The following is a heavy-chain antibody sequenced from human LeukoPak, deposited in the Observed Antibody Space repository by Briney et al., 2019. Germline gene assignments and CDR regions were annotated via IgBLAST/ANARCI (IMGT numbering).Heavy chain of an antibody. J-gene: IGHJ4*02. V-gene: IGHV3-30*18. CDR3: AKAGAAGFDY. CDR2: ISYDGSNK. Sequence: GGSLRLSCAASGFTFSTYAMSWVRQAPGKGLEWVAVISYDGSNKYYADSVKGRFTISRDNSKNTLYLQMNSLRAEDTAVYYCAKAGAAGFDYWGQGTLVTVSS. CDR1: GFTFSTYA. D-gene: IGHD6-13*01.